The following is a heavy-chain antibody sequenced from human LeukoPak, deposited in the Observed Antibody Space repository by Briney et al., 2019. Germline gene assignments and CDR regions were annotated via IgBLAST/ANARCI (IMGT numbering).Heavy chain of an antibody. V-gene: IGHV3-21*01. Sequence: PVGSLVLSCAASGFTFSSYSMNWVRQAPGKGLEWVSSISSSISYIYYADSVKGRFTISRDNAKNSLYVQMNSLRAEDTAVYYCARVGNPSYYDFWSGSHYFDYWGQGTLVTVSS. CDR1: GFTFSSYS. CDR2: ISSSISYI. J-gene: IGHJ4*01. D-gene: IGHD3-3*01. CDR3: ARVGNPSYYDFWSGSHYFDY.